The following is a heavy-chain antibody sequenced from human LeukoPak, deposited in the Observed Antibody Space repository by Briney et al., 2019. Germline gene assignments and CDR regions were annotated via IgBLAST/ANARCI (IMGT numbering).Heavy chain of an antibody. CDR1: GGSFRGYY. V-gene: IGHV4-34*01. D-gene: IGHD2-2*01. CDR3: ARGSRRCSSTSCYRNNWFDP. CDR2: INHSGST. J-gene: IGHJ5*02. Sequence: PSETLSLTCAVYGGSFRGYYWSWIRQPPGKGLEWIGEINHSGSTNYNPSLKSRVTISVDTSKNQFSLKLSSVTAADTAVYYCARGSRRCSSTSCYRNNWFDPWGQGTLVTVSS.